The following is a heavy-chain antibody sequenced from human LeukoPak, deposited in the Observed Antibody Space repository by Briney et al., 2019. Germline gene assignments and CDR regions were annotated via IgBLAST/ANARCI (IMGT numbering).Heavy chain of an antibody. CDR2: VYYSGSP. V-gene: IGHV4-4*02. CDR1: GASITIGTW. Sequence: PSETLSLTCAVSGASITIGTWWTWVRQPPGQGLEWIGEVYYSGSPNYNSSLKSRVTISLDKTKNQFLLNLTSVTAADTAVYYCARGPRKWGQGTMVTVSS. CDR3: ARGPRK. J-gene: IGHJ3*01.